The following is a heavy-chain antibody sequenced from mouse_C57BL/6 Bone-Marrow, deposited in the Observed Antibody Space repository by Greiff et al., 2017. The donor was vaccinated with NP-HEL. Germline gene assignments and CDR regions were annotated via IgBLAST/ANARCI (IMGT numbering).Heavy chain of an antibody. CDR1: GYTFTSYW. V-gene: IGHV1-69*01. J-gene: IGHJ3*01. D-gene: IGHD1-1*01. CDR2: IDPSDSYT. CDR3: ARLGLLGAY. Sequence: QVQLQQPGAELVMPGASVKLSCKASGYTFTSYWMHWVKQRPGQGLEWIGEIDPSDSYTNYNQKFKGKSTLTVDKSSSTAYMQLSSLTSEDSAVYYCARLGLLGAYWGQGTLVTVSA.